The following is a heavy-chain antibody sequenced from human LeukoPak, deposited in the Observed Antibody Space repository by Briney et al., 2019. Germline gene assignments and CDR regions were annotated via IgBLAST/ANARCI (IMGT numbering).Heavy chain of an antibody. CDR2: ISRSEDYT. V-gene: IGHV3-21*04. J-gene: IGHJ4*02. CDR3: AKGGKWDVTPFDY. CDR1: RFTFSSFD. Sequence: GGSLRLSCVASRFTFSSFDMNWVRQAPRKGLEWVSSISRSEDYTYYADSVKGRFTVSRDNAKNSLYLQMNSLRAEDTAVYYCAKGGKWDVTPFDYWGQGTLVTVSS. D-gene: IGHD1-26*01.